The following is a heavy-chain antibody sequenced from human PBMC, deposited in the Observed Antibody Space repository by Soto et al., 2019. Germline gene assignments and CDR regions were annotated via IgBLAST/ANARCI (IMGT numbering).Heavy chain of an antibody. V-gene: IGHV1-69*02. CDR1: GGTFRSYT. CDR2: IIPILGIA. CDR3: AGGVDGGIGYYYFGMDL. D-gene: IGHD2-15*01. Sequence: QVQLVQSGAEVKKPGSSVKVSCKAAGGTFRSYTISWVRQAPGQGLEWMGRIIPILGIANYAQKFQGRVTITADKSTSMAYMELRRLRSADTVVNYCAGGVDGGIGYYYFGMDLWGQSTTLTVSS. J-gene: IGHJ6*02.